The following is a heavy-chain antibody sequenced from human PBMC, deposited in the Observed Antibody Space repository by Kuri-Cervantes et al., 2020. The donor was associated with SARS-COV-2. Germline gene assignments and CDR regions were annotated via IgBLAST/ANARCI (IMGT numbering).Heavy chain of an antibody. CDR3: ARVHFYDFWSGYNDY. J-gene: IGHJ4*02. CDR2: INPNSGGT. CDR1: GYTFTGYY. Sequence: ASVKVSCKASGYTFTGYYMHWVRQAPGQGLEWMGWINPNSGGTNYAQKFQGRVTMTRDTSISTAYMGLSRLRSDDTAVYYCARVHFYDFWSGYNDYWGQGTLVTVSS. D-gene: IGHD3-3*01. V-gene: IGHV1-2*02.